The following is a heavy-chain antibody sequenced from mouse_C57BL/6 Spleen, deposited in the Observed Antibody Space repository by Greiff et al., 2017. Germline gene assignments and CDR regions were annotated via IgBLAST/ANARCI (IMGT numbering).Heavy chain of an antibody. J-gene: IGHJ2*01. D-gene: IGHD2-1*01. CDR2: IWWDDDK. CDR1: GFSLSTFGMG. Sequence: QVTLKVSGPGILQPSQTLSLTCSFSGFSLSTFGMGVGWIRQPSGKGLEWLAHIWWDDDKYYNPALKGRLTISKDTSQNQVFLKIAHVDTADTATYYCARLYGNCDRGYFDYWGQGTTLTVSS. CDR3: ARLYGNCDRGYFDY. V-gene: IGHV8-8*01.